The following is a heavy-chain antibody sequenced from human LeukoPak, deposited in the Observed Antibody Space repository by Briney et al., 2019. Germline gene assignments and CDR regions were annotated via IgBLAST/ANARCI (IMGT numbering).Heavy chain of an antibody. J-gene: IGHJ4*02. CDR3: ARELPDGSGSYYPWGY. Sequence: GASVKVSCKASGGTFSSYAISWVRQAPGQGLEWMGGIIPIFGTANYAQKFQGRVTITADESTSTAYMELSSLRSEDTAVYYCARELPDGSGSYYPWGYWGQGTLVTVSS. D-gene: IGHD3-10*01. CDR2: IIPIFGTA. CDR1: GGTFSSYA. V-gene: IGHV1-69*13.